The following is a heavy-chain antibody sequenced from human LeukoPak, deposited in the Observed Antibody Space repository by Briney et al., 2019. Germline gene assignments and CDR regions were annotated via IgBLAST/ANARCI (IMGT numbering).Heavy chain of an antibody. Sequence: PSETLSLTCAVYGGSFSGYYWSWIRQPPGKGLEWIGEINHSGSTNYNPSLKSRVTISVDTSKNQFSLKLSSVTAADTAVYYCAGEEMITYYYCDYWGQGTLVTVSS. CDR2: INHSGST. CDR1: GGSFSGYY. V-gene: IGHV4-34*01. D-gene: IGHD3-16*01. J-gene: IGHJ4*02. CDR3: AGEEMITYYYCDY.